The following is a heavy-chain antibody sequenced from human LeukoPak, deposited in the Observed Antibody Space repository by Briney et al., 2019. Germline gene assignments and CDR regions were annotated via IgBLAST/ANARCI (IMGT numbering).Heavy chain of an antibody. J-gene: IGHJ4*02. CDR3: ARAVVGATAGIDY. D-gene: IGHD1-26*01. Sequence: SETLSLTCAVYGASFNGNYYAWIRQPPGKGLEWLGDISHDSSTNYHPSLKSRVTVSVDTSKKQFSLRLTSVTAADTAVYYCARAVVGATAGIDYWGQGTLVTVSS. CDR2: ISHDSST. V-gene: IGHV4-34*01. CDR1: GASFNGNY.